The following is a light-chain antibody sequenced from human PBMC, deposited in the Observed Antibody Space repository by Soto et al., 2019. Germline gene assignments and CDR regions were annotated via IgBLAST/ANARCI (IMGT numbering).Light chain of an antibody. CDR3: QQRSIWPT. J-gene: IGKJ4*01. V-gene: IGKV3-11*01. Sequence: EIVLTQSPATLSLSPGERATLSCRASQSISTYLAWYQHKPGQAPRLLIYDASNRATGTPARFSGSGSGTDFTLNISNLEPEDFAVYYCQQRSIWPTFGGGTKEEIK. CDR2: DAS. CDR1: QSISTY.